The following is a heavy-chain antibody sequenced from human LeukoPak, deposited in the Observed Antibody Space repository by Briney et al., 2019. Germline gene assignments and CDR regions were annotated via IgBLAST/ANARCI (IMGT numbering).Heavy chain of an antibody. CDR2: ISYDGSNK. D-gene: IGHD4-17*01. J-gene: IGHJ6*02. CDR3: ARGRDYGDPGYGLDV. CDR1: GFTFSSYA. V-gene: IGHV3-30-3*01. Sequence: AGGSLRLSCAASGFTFSSYAMHWVRQAPGKGLEWVAVISYDGSNKYYADSVKGRFTISRDNVKNTLYLQMNRLRVEDTAVYYCARGRDYGDPGYGLDVWGQGTTVTVSS.